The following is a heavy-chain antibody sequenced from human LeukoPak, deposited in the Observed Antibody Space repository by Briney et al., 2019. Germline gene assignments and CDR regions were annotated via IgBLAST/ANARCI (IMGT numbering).Heavy chain of an antibody. CDR1: GYSFTSYW. V-gene: IGHV5-51*01. Sequence: GESLKISCKGSGYSFTSYWIGLVRQMPGKGLEWMGIIYPGDSDTRYSPSFQGQVTISADKSISTAYLQWSSLKASDTAVYYCARHGQYYDFWSGYYWFDPWGQGTLVTVSS. CDR2: IYPGDSDT. D-gene: IGHD3-3*01. J-gene: IGHJ5*02. CDR3: ARHGQYYDFWSGYYWFDP.